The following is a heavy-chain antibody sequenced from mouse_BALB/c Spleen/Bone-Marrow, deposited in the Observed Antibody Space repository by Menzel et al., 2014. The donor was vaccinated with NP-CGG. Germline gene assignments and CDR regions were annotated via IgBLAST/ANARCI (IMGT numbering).Heavy chain of an antibody. V-gene: IGHV7-3*02. CDR1: GFTFTDYY. D-gene: IGHD2-3*01. CDR3: ARDMGGLLFDY. Sequence: EVKVVESGGGLVQPGGSLRLSCATSGFTFTDYYMNWVRQPPGKALEWLDFIRNKAYSYTTEYIASVKGRFTISRDNSQSILYLQMSTLRAEDSATYYCARDMGGLLFDYWGQGTTLTVSS. CDR2: IRNKAYSYTT. J-gene: IGHJ2*01.